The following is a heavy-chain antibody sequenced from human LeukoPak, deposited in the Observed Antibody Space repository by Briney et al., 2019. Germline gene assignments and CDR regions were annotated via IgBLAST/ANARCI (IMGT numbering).Heavy chain of an antibody. J-gene: IGHJ4*02. V-gene: IGHV3-53*01. CDR3: AREAYSYDRGADY. CDR1: GFTVSSNY. D-gene: IGHD3-22*01. Sequence: PGGSLRLSCAASGFTVSSNYMSWVRQAPGRGLEWVTVIYSGGNTYYADSVKGRFTVSRDNSKNTLYLQMNSLRAKDTAVYYCAREAYSYDRGADYWGQGTLVTVSS. CDR2: IYSGGNT.